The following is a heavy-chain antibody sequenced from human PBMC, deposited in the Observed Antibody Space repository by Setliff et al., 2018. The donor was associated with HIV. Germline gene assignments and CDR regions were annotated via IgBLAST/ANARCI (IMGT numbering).Heavy chain of an antibody. J-gene: IGHJ5*02. CDR3: ARGVQAQVVLMSYVKGRFDP. Sequence: SETLSLTCNVSGGSTNSRTHYWGWIRQPPGKGLEWIGDINHRGDTKYNPSLRSRVIISVDKSKNQFSLKLISLTAADTAKCFCARGVQAQVVLMSYVKGRFDPWGQGTQVTVSS. CDR2: INHRGDT. D-gene: IGHD2-8*01. CDR1: GGSTNSRTHY. V-gene: IGHV4-39*07.